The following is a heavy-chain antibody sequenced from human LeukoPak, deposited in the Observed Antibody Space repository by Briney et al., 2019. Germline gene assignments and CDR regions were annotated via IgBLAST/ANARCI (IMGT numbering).Heavy chain of an antibody. D-gene: IGHD6-6*01. V-gene: IGHV1-46*01. J-gene: IGHJ4*02. CDR3: ARGGVSIAARRTYFDY. CDR1: GYTFTSYY. Sequence: ASVKVSCKASGYTFTSYYMHWVRQAPGQGLEWMGIINPSGGSTSYAQKFQGRVTMTRDMSTSTVYMELSSLRSEDTAVYYCARGGVSIAARRTYFDYWGQGTLVTVSP. CDR2: INPSGGST.